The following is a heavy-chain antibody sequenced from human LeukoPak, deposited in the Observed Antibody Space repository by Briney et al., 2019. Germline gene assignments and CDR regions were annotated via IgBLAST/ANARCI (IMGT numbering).Heavy chain of an antibody. CDR1: GYTLTGYY. CDR2: IGPNSGDT. J-gene: IGHJ6*02. Sequence: ASVKVSCKASGYTLTGYYMHWVRQAPGQGLEWMGWIGPNSGDTNYAQKFQGRVTITADESTSTAYMQLSSLRSEDTAIYYCAVKEGYCSGGSCYEYYGMDVWGQGTTVTVSS. CDR3: AVKEGYCSGGSCYEYYGMDV. V-gene: IGHV1-2*02. D-gene: IGHD2-15*01.